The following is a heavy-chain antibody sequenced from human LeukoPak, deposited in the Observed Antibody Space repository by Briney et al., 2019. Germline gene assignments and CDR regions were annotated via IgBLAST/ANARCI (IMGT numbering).Heavy chain of an antibody. D-gene: IGHD5-12*01. V-gene: IGHV4-59*08. CDR1: GDSISNHY. CDR2: VYYSGSA. CDR3: ARLGGYSDS. J-gene: IGHJ4*02. Sequence: SETLSLTCAVSGDSISNHYWNWIQQSPGKGLEWIGYVYYSGSANYNPSLRSRVTISLDTSKNHLSLKLSSVTAADTAVYYCARLGGYSDSWGQGTLVTVSS.